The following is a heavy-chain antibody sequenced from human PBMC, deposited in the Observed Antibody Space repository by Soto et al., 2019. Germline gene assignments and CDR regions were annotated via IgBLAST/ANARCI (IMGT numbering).Heavy chain of an antibody. CDR3: ARDYYYDNSGNPGAYYYGMDV. Sequence: PSETLSLTCTVSGGSISSYHWSWIRQSPGKGLEWIGYIYYSGSTKYNPSLKSRVTMSVDKSKNQFSLRLKSVTAADTAVYWCARDYYYDNSGNPGAYYYGMDVWGQGTTVTVSS. V-gene: IGHV4-59*01. D-gene: IGHD3-22*01. J-gene: IGHJ6*02. CDR1: GGSISSYH. CDR2: IYYSGST.